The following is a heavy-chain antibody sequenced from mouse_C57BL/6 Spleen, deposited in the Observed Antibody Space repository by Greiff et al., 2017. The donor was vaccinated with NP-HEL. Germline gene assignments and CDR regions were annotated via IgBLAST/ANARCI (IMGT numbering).Heavy chain of an antibody. CDR3: ARERDYGSSPGFAY. CDR2: ISDGGSYT. V-gene: IGHV5-4*01. CDR1: GFTFSSYA. Sequence: EVQRVESGGGLVKPGGSLKLSCAASGFTFSSYAMSWVRQTPEKRLEWVATISDGGSYTYYPDNVKGRFTISRDNAKNNLYLQMSHLKSEDTAMYYCARERDYGSSPGFAYWGQGTLVTVSA. D-gene: IGHD1-1*01. J-gene: IGHJ3*01.